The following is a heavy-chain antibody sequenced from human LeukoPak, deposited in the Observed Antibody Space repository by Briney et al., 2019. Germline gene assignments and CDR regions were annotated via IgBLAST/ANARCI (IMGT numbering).Heavy chain of an antibody. CDR3: ARGTVTRFLNYYYYYYMDV. D-gene: IGHD4-11*01. CDR2: MNPNSGNT. Sequence: ASVKVSCKASGYTFTSYDINWVRQATGQGLEWMGWMNPNSGNTGYAQKFQGRVTMTRNTSISTAYMELSSLRSEDTAVYYCARGTVTRFLNYYYYYYMDVWGNGTTVTVSS. V-gene: IGHV1-8*01. CDR1: GYTFTSYD. J-gene: IGHJ6*03.